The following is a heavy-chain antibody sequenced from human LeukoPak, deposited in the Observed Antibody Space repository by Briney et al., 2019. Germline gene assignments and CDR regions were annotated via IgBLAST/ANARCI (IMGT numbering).Heavy chain of an antibody. CDR3: ARGRGSWYDSSGSPYIRFDY. CDR1: GYTFTGYF. V-gene: IGHV1-2*02. J-gene: IGHJ4*02. D-gene: IGHD3-22*01. CDR2: INPDGGGT. Sequence: ASVKVSCKASGYTFTGYFIHWVRQAPGQGLEWMGWINPDGGGTNYAQKFQGRVTMTRDTSISTAYMELSRLRSDDSAIYYCARGRGSWYDSSGSPYIRFDYWGQGTLVTVSS.